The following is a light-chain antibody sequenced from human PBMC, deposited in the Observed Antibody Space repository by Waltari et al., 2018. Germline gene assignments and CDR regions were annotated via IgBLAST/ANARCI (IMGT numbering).Light chain of an antibody. CDR3: HQSSSLPWT. V-gene: IGKV6-21*01. J-gene: IGKJ1*01. Sequence: EIVLTQSPAFQSVTPKEKVSITCRARQNIGSSLHWYQQKPGQSPKLLIKYASQSFSGVPSRFSGSGSGTDFTLTINSLEAEDAATYYCHQSSSLPWTFGQGTKVEIK. CDR1: QNIGSS. CDR2: YAS.